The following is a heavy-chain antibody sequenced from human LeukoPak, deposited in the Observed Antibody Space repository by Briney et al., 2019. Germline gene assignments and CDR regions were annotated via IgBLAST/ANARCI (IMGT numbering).Heavy chain of an antibody. V-gene: IGHV3-48*03. Sequence: GRSLRLSCAASGFTFSSYEMNWVRQAPGKGLEWVSYISSSGSTIYYADSVKGRFTISRDNAKNSLYLQMNSLRAEDTAVYYCARDWWRAAGGMDYWGQGTLVTVSS. CDR3: ARDWWRAAGGMDY. CDR1: GFTFSSYE. J-gene: IGHJ4*02. CDR2: ISSSGSTI. D-gene: IGHD6-13*01.